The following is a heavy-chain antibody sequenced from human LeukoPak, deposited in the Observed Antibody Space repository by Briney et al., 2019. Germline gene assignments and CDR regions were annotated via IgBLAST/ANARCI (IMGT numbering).Heavy chain of an antibody. J-gene: IGHJ6*02. CDR2: ISYDGSNK. CDR1: GFTFSSYG. V-gene: IGHV3-30*18. Sequence: QPGRSLRLSCAASGFTFSSYGMHWVRQAPGKGLEWVAVISYDGSNKYYADSVKGRFTISRDNSKNTLYLQMNSLRAEDTAVYYCAKGTRDYYYYGMDVWGQGTTVTVSS. CDR3: AKGTRDYYYYGMDV.